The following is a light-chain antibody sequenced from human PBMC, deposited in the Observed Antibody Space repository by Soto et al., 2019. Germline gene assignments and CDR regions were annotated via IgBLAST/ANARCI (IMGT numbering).Light chain of an antibody. CDR3: SSYTSNSTLYV. Sequence: QSALTQPASVSGSPGQSITISCTGTSSDVGGYNYVTWYQQHPGKAPKLMIYEVSNRPSGVSNRFSGSKSGNTASLTISGLQAEDEADYCSSYTSNSTLYVFGTGTKLTVL. V-gene: IGLV2-14*01. CDR1: SSDVGGYNY. J-gene: IGLJ1*01. CDR2: EVS.